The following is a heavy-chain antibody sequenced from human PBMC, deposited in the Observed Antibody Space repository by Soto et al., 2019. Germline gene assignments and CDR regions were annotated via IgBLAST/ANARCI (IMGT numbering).Heavy chain of an antibody. J-gene: IGHJ3*02. V-gene: IGHV1-8*01. CDR1: GYTFTSYD. CDR3: AVSLRAGAFDI. CDR2: MNPNSGNS. D-gene: IGHD4-17*01. Sequence: ASVKVSCKASGYTFTSYDINWVRQATGQGLEWMGWMNPNSGNSGYAQNFQGRVTMTRSTSMSTAYMELSSLRSEDTAVYYCAVSLRAGAFDIWGQGPRVTVAS.